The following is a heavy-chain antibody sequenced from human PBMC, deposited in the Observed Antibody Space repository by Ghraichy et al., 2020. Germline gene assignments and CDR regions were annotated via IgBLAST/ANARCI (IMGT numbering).Heavy chain of an antibody. V-gene: IGHV4-39*01. CDR1: GDSISSMSYY. J-gene: IGHJ4*02. Sequence: SETLSLTCTVSGDSISSMSYYLGWIRQPTGKALEWIGTMHYCGGSCYYTGNTYYNPSLKSRVTLSVDTSKNQFSLRLSSVTAADTAVYYCARLEYVSFWGQGTLVTVSS. CDR2: MHYCGGSCYYTGNT. D-gene: IGHD2/OR15-2a*01. CDR3: ARLEYVSF.